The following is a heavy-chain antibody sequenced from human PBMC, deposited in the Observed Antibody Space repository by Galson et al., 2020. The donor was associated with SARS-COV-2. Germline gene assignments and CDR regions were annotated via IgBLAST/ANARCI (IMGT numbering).Heavy chain of an antibody. CDR1: GGSISSGGYY. CDR3: ARDFLKVAADSYSYYYGMDV. J-gene: IGHJ6*02. V-gene: IGHV4-31*03. CDR2: IYYSGST. D-gene: IGHD2-15*01. Sequence: SETLSLTCTVSGGSISSGGYYWSWIRQHPGKGLEWIGYIYYSGSTYYNPSLKSRVTISVDTSKNQFSLKLGSVTAADTAVYYCARDFLKVAADSYSYYYGMDVWGQGTTVTVSS.